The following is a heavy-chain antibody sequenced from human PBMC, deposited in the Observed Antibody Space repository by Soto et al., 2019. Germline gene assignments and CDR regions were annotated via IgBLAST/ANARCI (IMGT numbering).Heavy chain of an antibody. CDR3: ATPVTSGYQALEV. J-gene: IGHJ3*01. Sequence: LSLTCTVSGGSISRSTYYWGWLRQPPGKGLEWIGSIYSSGSTYYHPSLKSRVTISVDTSKNQFFLKLSSVTAADTAVYYCATPVTSGYQALEVWGQGTMVTVSS. CDR1: GGSISRSTYY. D-gene: IGHD3-22*01. CDR2: IYSSGST. V-gene: IGHV4-39*01.